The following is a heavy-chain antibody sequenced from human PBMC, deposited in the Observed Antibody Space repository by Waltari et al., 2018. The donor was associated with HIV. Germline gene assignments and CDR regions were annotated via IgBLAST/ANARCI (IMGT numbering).Heavy chain of an antibody. CDR3: ARGEDVSLTHLPPGFRLEF. D-gene: IGHD1-26*01. Sequence: QTPLVQSESEVRAPGASVVLSCKASGDSLSNCFLYWLWRAPGQGLEWMGRINPDTGDTTYSQTFRTRVTMTRDTSSASTYMEMTRLTAADTATYFCARGEDVSLTHLPPGFRLEFWGKGSLVSVSS. CDR2: INPDTGDT. CDR1: GDSLSNCF. V-gene: IGHV1-2*06. J-gene: IGHJ4*02.